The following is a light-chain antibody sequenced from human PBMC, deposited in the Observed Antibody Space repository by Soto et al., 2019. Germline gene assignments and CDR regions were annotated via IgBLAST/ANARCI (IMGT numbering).Light chain of an antibody. CDR2: DAS. CDR1: ESVSSY. Sequence: EIVLTQSPASLSLSPGERATLSCRASESVSSYLAWYQQKPGQAPRLLIYDASNRATGIPARFSGSGSGTDFTLNISSLEPEDFAVYSCQQRSNWPRTFGQGTQGEFE. CDR3: QQRSNWPRT. V-gene: IGKV3-11*01. J-gene: IGKJ1*01.